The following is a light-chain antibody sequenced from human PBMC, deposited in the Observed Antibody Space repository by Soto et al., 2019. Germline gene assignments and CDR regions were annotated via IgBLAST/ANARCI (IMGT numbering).Light chain of an antibody. CDR2: DNT. CDR3: FSYAGSSIWV. V-gene: IGLV1-40*01. Sequence: QSVLTQPPSMSGAPGQRVTMSCTGSSSNLGAGYDVHWYQRLPGAAPKLLIYDNTHRPSGVPNRFSGSKSGTSASLAITGLQAEDEADYFCFSYAGSSIWVFGGGTKLTVL. CDR1: SSNLGAGYD. J-gene: IGLJ3*02.